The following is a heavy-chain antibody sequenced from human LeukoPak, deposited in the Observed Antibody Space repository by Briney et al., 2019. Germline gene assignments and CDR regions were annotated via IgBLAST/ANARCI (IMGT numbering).Heavy chain of an antibody. V-gene: IGHV4-61*02. Sequence: SETLSLTCTVSGASVSRGGYYWSWIRQPAGKGLEWIGRIYTSGSTNYNPSLKSRVTMLVDTSKNQFSLKLSSVTAADTAVYYCARTRLWFGELLRPYYYFDYWGQGTLVTVSS. CDR3: ARTRLWFGELLRPYYYFDY. CDR2: IYTSGST. CDR1: GASVSRGGYY. D-gene: IGHD3-10*01. J-gene: IGHJ4*02.